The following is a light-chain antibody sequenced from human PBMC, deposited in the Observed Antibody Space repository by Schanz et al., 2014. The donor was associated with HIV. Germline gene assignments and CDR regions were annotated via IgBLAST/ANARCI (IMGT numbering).Light chain of an antibody. CDR2: TQD. J-gene: IGLJ2*01. CDR3: QSYDSSLSGSVV. Sequence: QSVLTQPPSTSGTPGQRVAISCSGSSSNIGTYNVNWYQQLPGTAPRLLIYTQDQRPSGVPDRFSGSKSGTSASLAITGLQAEDEADYYCQSYDSSLSGSVVFGGGTKLTVL. CDR1: SSNIGTYN. V-gene: IGLV1-44*01.